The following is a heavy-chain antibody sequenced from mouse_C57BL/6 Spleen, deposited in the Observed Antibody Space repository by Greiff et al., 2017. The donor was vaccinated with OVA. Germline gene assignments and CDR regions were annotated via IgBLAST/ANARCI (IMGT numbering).Heavy chain of an antibody. Sequence: VQLQQPGAELVKPGASVKLSCKASGYTFTSYWMQWVKQRPGQGLEWIGEIDPSDSYTNYNQKFKGKATLTVDTSSSTAYMQLSSLTSEDSAVYYCARRRNDGYYALDYWGQGTTLTVSS. CDR3: ARRRNDGYYALDY. CDR2: IDPSDSYT. CDR1: GYTFTSYW. D-gene: IGHD2-3*01. J-gene: IGHJ2*01. V-gene: IGHV1-50*01.